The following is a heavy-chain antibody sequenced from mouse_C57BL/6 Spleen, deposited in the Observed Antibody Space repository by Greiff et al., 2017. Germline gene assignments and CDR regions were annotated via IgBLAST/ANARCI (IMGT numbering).Heavy chain of an antibody. Sequence: EVQLVESGPGLVKPSQSLSLTCSVTGYSITSGYYWNWIRQFPGNKLEWMGYISYDGSNNYNPSLKNRISSTRDPSKNQFFLKLNSVTTEDTATYYCSREVGNYDFDHWGHGTTLTVSS. CDR2: ISYDGSN. CDR3: SREVGNYDFDH. D-gene: IGHD2-1*01. V-gene: IGHV3-6*01. CDR1: GYSITSGYY. J-gene: IGHJ2*01.